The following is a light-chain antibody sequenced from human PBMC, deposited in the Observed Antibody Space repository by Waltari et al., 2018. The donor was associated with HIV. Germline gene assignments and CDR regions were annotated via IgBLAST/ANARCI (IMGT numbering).Light chain of an antibody. V-gene: IGLV3-21*02. J-gene: IGLJ2*01. CDR2: DYS. CDR1: NLEYKG. CDR3: QLWDTSSDHPAF. Sequence: SYVLTPPPPVSVAPGQTAKITGWGQNLEYKGVHWYQQKPGQAPVLVIYDYSHRPTVIPERFSGSNSGNTATLTVSMVEAGDEADYYCQLWDTSSDHPAFFGGGTKLTVV.